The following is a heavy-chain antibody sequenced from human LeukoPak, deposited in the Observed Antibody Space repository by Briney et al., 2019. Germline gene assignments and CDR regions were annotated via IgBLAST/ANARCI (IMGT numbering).Heavy chain of an antibody. Sequence: GGSLRLSCAASGLTFSAYTMNWVRQAPGKGLEWVSSISSSFNIYYADSVKGRFTISRDNAKNSLYLQMNSLRAEDTAVYYCARSTGHDYWGQGTLVTVSS. CDR2: ISSSFNI. J-gene: IGHJ4*02. CDR3: ARSTGHDY. D-gene: IGHD2-8*02. CDR1: GLTFSAYT. V-gene: IGHV3-48*01.